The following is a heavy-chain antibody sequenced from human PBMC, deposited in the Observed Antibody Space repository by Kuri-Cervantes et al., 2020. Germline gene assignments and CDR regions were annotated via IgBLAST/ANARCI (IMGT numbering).Heavy chain of an antibody. Sequence: ASVKVSCKASGYTFTSYGISWVRQAPGQGLEWMGWISAYNGNTNYAQKLQGRVTMTTDTSTSTAYMELRSLRSEDTAVYYCARGDGDYGDYFVDYWGQGTLVTVSS. J-gene: IGHJ4*02. CDR1: GYTFTSYG. V-gene: IGHV1-18*01. CDR3: ARGDGDYGDYFVDY. D-gene: IGHD4-17*01. CDR2: ISAYNGNT.